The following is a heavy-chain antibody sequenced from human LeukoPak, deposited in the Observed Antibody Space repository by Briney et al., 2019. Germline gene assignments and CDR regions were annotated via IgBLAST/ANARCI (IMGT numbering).Heavy chain of an antibody. CDR2: TNHSGST. CDR3: ARGDKQLWYFDY. CDR1: GGSFSGYY. D-gene: IGHD5-18*01. V-gene: IGHV4-34*01. Sequence: SETLSLTCAVYGGSFSGYYWSWIRQPPGKGLEWIGETNHSGSTNYNPSLKSRVTISVDTSKNQFSLKLSSVTAADTAVYYCARGDKQLWYFDYWGQGTLVTVSS. J-gene: IGHJ4*02.